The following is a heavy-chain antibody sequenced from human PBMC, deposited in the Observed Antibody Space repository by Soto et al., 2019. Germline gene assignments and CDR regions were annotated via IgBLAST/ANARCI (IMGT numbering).Heavy chain of an antibody. CDR1: GFTFTNYA. CDR2: ITGSGVRT. CDR3: ARDRDDYDDPDAFDF. V-gene: IGHV3-23*01. Sequence: EVQLLESGGGLVQPGGSLRLSCAASGFTFTNYAMNWVRQAPGKGLEWVSSITGSGVRTYYADSVKGRFTISRDNTKSTLYVQMDSLRAEDTAVFYCARDRDDYDDPDAFDFWGQGTMVTVSS. J-gene: IGHJ3*01. D-gene: IGHD4-17*01.